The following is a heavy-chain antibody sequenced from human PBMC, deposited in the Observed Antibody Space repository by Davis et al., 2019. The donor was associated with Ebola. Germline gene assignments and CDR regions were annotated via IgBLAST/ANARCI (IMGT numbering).Heavy chain of an antibody. J-gene: IGHJ4*02. CDR1: GYTFTTTG. CDR2: ISAYNGDT. Sequence: ASVKVSCKASGYTFTTTGITWVRQAPGQGLEWMGWISAYNGDTNSAQKIQGRVTLTTDTSTSTAYMELRSLTSDDTAVYYCARKERGRALDYWGQGTVVTVSS. V-gene: IGHV1-18*04. CDR3: ARKERGRALDY.